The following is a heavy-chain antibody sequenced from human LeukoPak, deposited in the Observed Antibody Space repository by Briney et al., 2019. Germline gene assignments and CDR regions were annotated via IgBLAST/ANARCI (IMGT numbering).Heavy chain of an antibody. V-gene: IGHV3-21*01. CDR1: GFTFSSYR. Sequence: GGSLRLSCAASGFTFSSYRMNWGREAPGKGLEWVSSISSSSSYIYYADSVKGGFTISRDNAKNSLYLQMNSLRAEDTAVYYCARDGATTIFGVVTFDYWGQGTLVTVSS. CDR3: ARDGATTIFGVVTFDY. J-gene: IGHJ4*02. CDR2: ISSSSSYI. D-gene: IGHD3-3*01.